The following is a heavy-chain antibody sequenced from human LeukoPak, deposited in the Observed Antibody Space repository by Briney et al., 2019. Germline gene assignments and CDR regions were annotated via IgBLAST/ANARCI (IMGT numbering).Heavy chain of an antibody. CDR2: IYSSGGA. J-gene: IGHJ4*02. D-gene: IGHD2-21*01. Sequence: SETLSLTCTVSGGSISNYYWNWIRQPAGKGLEWIGRIYSSGGANYNSSLKSRVTLSLDTSKNQFSLKLSSVTAADTAVYYCARDYSEDAYPYYFDYWGQGTLVTVSS. V-gene: IGHV4-4*07. CDR1: GGSISNYY. CDR3: ARDYSEDAYPYYFDY.